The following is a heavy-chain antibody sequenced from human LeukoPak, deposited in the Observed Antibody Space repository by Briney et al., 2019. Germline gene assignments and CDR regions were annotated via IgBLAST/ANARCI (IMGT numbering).Heavy chain of an antibody. J-gene: IGHJ4*02. D-gene: IGHD3-22*01. V-gene: IGHV1-8*01. CDR2: MNPNSGNT. Sequence: ASVKVSCKASGYAFTSYDINWVRQATGQGLEWMGWMNPNSGNTGYAQKFQGRVTMTRNTSISTAYMGLSSLRSEDTAVYYCARDNPTNYYYDSSGYSDYWGQGTLVTVSS. CDR3: ARDNPTNYYYDSSGYSDY. CDR1: GYAFTSYD.